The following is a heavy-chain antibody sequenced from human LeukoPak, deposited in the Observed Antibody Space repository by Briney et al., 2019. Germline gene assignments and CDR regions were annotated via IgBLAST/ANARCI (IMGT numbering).Heavy chain of an antibody. CDR2: IYHSGST. V-gene: IGHV4-30-2*01. CDR3: ARGYCSGGSCYSYYFDY. D-gene: IGHD2-15*01. J-gene: IGHJ4*02. CDR1: GGSISSGGYS. Sequence: SQTLSLTCAVSGGSISSGGYSWSWIRQPPGEGLEWIGYIYHSGSTYYNPSLKSRVTISVDRSKSQFSLKLSSVTAADTAVYYCARGYCSGGSCYSYYFDYWGQGTLVTVSS.